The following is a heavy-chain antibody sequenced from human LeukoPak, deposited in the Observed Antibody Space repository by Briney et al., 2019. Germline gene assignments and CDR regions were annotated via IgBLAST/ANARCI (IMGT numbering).Heavy chain of an antibody. CDR1: GGSISSGSYY. V-gene: IGHV4-61*02. J-gene: IGHJ4*02. D-gene: IGHD1/OR15-1a*01. Sequence: SETLSLTCTVSGGSISSGSYYWSWIRQPAGKGLEWIGRIYTSGSTNYNPSLKSRVTISADTSKNQFSLKLSSVTAADTAVYYCARNKDGPFDYWGQGTLVTVSS. CDR3: ARNKDGPFDY. CDR2: IYTSGST.